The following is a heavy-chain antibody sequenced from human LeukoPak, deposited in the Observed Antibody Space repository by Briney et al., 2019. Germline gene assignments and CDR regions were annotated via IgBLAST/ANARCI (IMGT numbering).Heavy chain of an antibody. V-gene: IGHV1-2*02. Sequence: ASVKVSCKASGYTFTGYYMHWVRPAPGQGLEWMGWINPNSGGTNYAQKFQGRVTMTRDTSISTAYMELSRLRSDDTAVYYCARVGGYDILTGYSELNYFDYWGQGTLVTVSS. D-gene: IGHD3-9*01. CDR2: INPNSGGT. J-gene: IGHJ4*02. CDR1: GYTFTGYY. CDR3: ARVGGYDILTGYSELNYFDY.